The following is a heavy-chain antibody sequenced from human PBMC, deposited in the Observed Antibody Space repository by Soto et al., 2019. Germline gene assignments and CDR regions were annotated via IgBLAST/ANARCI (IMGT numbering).Heavy chain of an antibody. V-gene: IGHV3-11*01. CDR1: GFTFSDYY. CDR2: ITSSGGTI. CDR3: ARVYPEPYYHDGMDV. Sequence: GGYLRLSCAASGFTFSDYYMSWIRQAPGKGLEWVSYITSSGGTIYYADSVEGRFTISRDNAQNSLYLQMNSLRAEDTAVYYCARVYPEPYYHDGMDVWGQGTTVTGSS. J-gene: IGHJ6*02.